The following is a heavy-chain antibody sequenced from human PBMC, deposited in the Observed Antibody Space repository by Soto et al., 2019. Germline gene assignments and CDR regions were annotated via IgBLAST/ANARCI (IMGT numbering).Heavy chain of an antibody. V-gene: IGHV3-30*18. J-gene: IGHJ3*02. CDR3: AKGPLGYCSSTSCAMAAYAFDI. Sequence: GGSLRLSCAASGFTFSSYGMHWVRQAPGKGLEWVAVISYDGSNKYYADSVKGRFTISRDNSKNTLYLQMNSLRAEDTAVYYCAKGPLGYCSSTSCAMAAYAFDIWGQGTMVTVSS. CDR1: GFTFSSYG. D-gene: IGHD2-2*01. CDR2: ISYDGSNK.